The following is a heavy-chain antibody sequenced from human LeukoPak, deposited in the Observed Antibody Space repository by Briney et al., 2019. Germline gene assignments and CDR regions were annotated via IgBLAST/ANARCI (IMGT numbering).Heavy chain of an antibody. CDR3: ARDLHPWAGDY. Sequence: GRSLRLSCAASAFSFSSNGMHWVRQAPGKGLGWVAFIQNDGSKKYYADSAKGLFTISRDNSKNTLYLQMNGLRAEDTAVYYCARDLHPWAGDYWGQGTLVTVAS. J-gene: IGHJ4*02. CDR1: AFSFSSNG. CDR2: IQNDGSKK. V-gene: IGHV3-30*02.